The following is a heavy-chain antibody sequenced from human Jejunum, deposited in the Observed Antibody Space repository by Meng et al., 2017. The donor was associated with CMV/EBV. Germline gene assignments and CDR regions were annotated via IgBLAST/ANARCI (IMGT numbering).Heavy chain of an antibody. J-gene: IGHJ5*02. D-gene: IGHD3-10*01. Sequence: QVQLPEPVQGLVQPQHTLSPTCTGPGGSISSGGYYWSWIRQHPGKGLEWIGYIHDSGSTYYNPSLKSRVTISADTSKNQFSLKLSSVTAADTAVYYCARASYGSGSPLGESWFDPWGQGTLVTVSS. V-gene: IGHV4-31*03. CDR3: ARASYGSGSPLGESWFDP. CDR2: IHDSGST. CDR1: GGSISSGGYY.